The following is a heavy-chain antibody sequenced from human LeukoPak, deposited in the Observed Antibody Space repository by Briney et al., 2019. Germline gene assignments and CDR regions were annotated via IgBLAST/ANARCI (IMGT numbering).Heavy chain of an antibody. J-gene: IGHJ4*02. CDR3: ARDRLSGSYPAPLDG. Sequence: ASVKVSCKASGYTFTSYGISWVRQAPGQGLECMGWISAYNGNTNYAQKLQGRVTMTTDTSTSTAYMELRSLRSDDTAVYYCARDRLSGSYPAPLDGWGQGTLVTVSS. CDR2: ISAYNGNT. D-gene: IGHD1-26*01. V-gene: IGHV1-18*01. CDR1: GYTFTSYG.